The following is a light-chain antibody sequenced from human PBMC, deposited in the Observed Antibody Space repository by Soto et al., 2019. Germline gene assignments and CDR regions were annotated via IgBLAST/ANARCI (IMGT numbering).Light chain of an antibody. CDR1: QRISSN. J-gene: IGKJ2*01. V-gene: IGKV3-15*01. Sequence: EILMTQSQATLSFSPGERATLSCRASQRISSNVAWYQLKPGQAPRLLIYGASTRATGVPARFSGGGSGTEFTLTISSLHSEDFAVYFCQQYKDWTPYTFGQGTKLEIK. CDR2: GAS. CDR3: QQYKDWTPYT.